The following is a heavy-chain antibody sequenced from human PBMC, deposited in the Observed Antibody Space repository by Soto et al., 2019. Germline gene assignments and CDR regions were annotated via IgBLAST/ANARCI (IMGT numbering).Heavy chain of an antibody. CDR1: GFTVSSNY. Sequence: GGSLRLSCASSGFTVSSNYMSWVRQAPGKGLEWVSVIYSGGSTYYADSVKGGFTISRDNSKNTLYLQMNSLRAEDTAVYYCARDRSTIYAFDIWGQGTMVTVSS. D-gene: IGHD3-3*01. CDR3: ARDRSTIYAFDI. CDR2: IYSGGST. J-gene: IGHJ3*02. V-gene: IGHV3-66*01.